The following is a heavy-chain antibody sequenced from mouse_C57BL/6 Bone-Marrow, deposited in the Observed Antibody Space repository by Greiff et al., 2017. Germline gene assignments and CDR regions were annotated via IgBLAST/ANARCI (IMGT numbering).Heavy chain of an antibody. CDR1: GYTFTSYW. J-gene: IGHJ4*01. CDR3: DDAMDY. CDR2: IYPGSGST. V-gene: IGHV1-55*01. Sequence: VQLQQPGAELVKPGASVKMSCKASGYTFTSYWITWVKQRPGQGLEWIGDIYPGSGSTNYNEKFQSKATLTVDTSSSQAYLKLSSRTSEDAAVYYCDDAMDYWGQGTSVTVSS.